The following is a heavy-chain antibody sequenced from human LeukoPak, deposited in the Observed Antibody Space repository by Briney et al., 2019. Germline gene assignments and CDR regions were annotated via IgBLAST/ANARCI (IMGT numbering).Heavy chain of an antibody. CDR3: AIGYSSGRHKAFDI. CDR2: IIPIFGTA. D-gene: IGHD6-19*01. CDR1: GGTFSSYA. J-gene: IGHJ3*02. Sequence: SVKVSCKASGGTFSSYAISWVRQAPGQGLEWMGGIIPIFGTANYAQKFQGRVTITADESTSTAYMELSSLRSEDTAVYYCAIGYSSGRHKAFDIWGQGTMVTVSS. V-gene: IGHV1-69*13.